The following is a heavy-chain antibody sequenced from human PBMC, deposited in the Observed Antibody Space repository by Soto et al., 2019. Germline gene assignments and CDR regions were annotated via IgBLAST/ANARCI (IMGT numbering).Heavy chain of an antibody. J-gene: IGHJ4*02. CDR2: ISSSSSTI. CDR3: ARDPGDSYGPPDY. Sequence: PGGSLRLSCAASGFTFSDYYMSWIRQAPGKGLEWVSYISSSSSTIYYADSVKGRFTISRDNAKNSLYLQMNSLRDEDTAVYYCARDPGDSYGPPDYWGQGTLVTVSS. D-gene: IGHD5-18*01. CDR1: GFTFSDYY. V-gene: IGHV3-11*04.